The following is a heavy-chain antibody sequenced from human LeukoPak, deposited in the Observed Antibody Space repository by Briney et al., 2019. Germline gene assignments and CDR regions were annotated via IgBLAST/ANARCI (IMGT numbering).Heavy chain of an antibody. Sequence: GGPLRLSCAASGFPFSSYSMTWVRQAPGKGLEWVANMKPDGTTKFYVDSVKGRFTISRDNALNSLYLQMNSLRAEDAAIYYCARSIPYGTTWYGRSDYWGQGTLVTVSS. J-gene: IGHJ4*02. CDR2: MKPDGTTK. V-gene: IGHV3-7*03. CDR1: GFPFSSYS. D-gene: IGHD6-13*01. CDR3: ARSIPYGTTWYGRSDY.